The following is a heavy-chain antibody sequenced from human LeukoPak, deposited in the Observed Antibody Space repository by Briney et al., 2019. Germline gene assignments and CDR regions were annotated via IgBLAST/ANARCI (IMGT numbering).Heavy chain of an antibody. D-gene: IGHD3-22*01. V-gene: IGHV5-51*01. CDR2: IYPGDSDT. CDR3: ALTYYYDSSGYYSVDY. J-gene: IGHJ4*02. CDR1: GYSFTSYW. Sequence: GESLQISCKGSGYSFTSYWIGGVRQLPGKGLEWMGIIYPGDSDTRYSPSFQGQVTISADKSISTAYLQWSSLKASDTAMYYCALTYYYDSSGYYSVDYWGQGTLVTVSS.